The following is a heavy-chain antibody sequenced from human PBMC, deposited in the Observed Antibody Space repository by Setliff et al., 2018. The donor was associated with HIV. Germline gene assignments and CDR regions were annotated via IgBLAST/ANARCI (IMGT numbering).Heavy chain of an antibody. CDR3: ARCRGTRYFDWLPMDV. J-gene: IGHJ6*02. CDR2: IIPIFGTA. Sequence: SVKVSCKASGGTFSSYAISWVRQAPGQGLEWMGGIIPIFGTANYAQKFQGRVTITTDESTSTAYMELSSLRSEDTAVYYCARCRGTRYFDWLPMDVWGQGTTVTVLL. D-gene: IGHD3-9*01. CDR1: GGTFSSYA. V-gene: IGHV1-69*05.